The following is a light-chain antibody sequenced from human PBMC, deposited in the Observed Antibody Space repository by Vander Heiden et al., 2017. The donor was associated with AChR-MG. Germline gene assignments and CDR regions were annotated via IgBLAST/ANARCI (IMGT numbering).Light chain of an antibody. Sequence: DIQMTQSPSSLSASVGDRVTITCQASQDISNYLNWYQQKPGKAPKLLIYDASNFETGVPSRFSGSGSGTDFTFTISSLQPEDIATYYCQQEDNLPLTFGGGTKVEIK. J-gene: IGKJ4*01. CDR1: QDISNY. V-gene: IGKV1-33*01. CDR2: DAS. CDR3: QQEDNLPLT.